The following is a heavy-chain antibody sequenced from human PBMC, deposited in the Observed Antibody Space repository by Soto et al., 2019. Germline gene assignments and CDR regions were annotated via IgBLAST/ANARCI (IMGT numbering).Heavy chain of an antibody. J-gene: IGHJ4*02. V-gene: IGHV1-2*04. CDR1: GYTFTGYY. Sequence: ASVKVSCKASGYTFTGYYMHWVRQAPGQGLEWMGWINPNSGGTNYAQKFQGWVTMTRDTSISTAYMELSRLRSDDTAVYYCARDWAMVRGVFDYWGQGTLVTV. CDR2: INPNSGGT. D-gene: IGHD3-10*01. CDR3: ARDWAMVRGVFDY.